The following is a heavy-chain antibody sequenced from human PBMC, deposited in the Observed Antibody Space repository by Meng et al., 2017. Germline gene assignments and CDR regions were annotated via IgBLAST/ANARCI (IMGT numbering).Heavy chain of an antibody. CDR2: IYYSGST. V-gene: IGHV4-31*03. CDR3: ARYPLAPYYYDSSGYYLRHWYFDL. CDR1: GGSISSGGYY. Sequence: VPLQEAGPVVVNPPQTLSLTCTVSGGSISSGGYYWSWIRQHPGKCLEWIGYIYYSGSTNYNPSLKSRVTISVDTSKNQFSLKLSSVTAADTAVYYCARYPLAPYYYDSSGYYLRHWYFDLWGRGTLVTVSS. D-gene: IGHD3-22*01. J-gene: IGHJ2*01.